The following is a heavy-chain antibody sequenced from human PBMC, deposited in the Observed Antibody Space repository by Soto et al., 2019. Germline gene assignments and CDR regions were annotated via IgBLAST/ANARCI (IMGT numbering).Heavy chain of an antibody. D-gene: IGHD3-22*01. V-gene: IGHV3-21*01. CDR3: ATTLYYYDTSGYR. CDR2: ISSSSSYI. CDR1: GFPFSSYS. Sequence: GGSLRLSCAASGFPFSSYSMNWVRQAPGKGLEWVSSISSSSSYIYYADSVKGRFTISRDNAKKSLYLQMNSLRAEDTAVYYCATTLYYYDTSGYRWGQGTLVTVSS. J-gene: IGHJ4*02.